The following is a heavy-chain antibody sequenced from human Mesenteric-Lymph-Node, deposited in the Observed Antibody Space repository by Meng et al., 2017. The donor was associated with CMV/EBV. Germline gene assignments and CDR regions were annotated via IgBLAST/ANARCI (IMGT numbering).Heavy chain of an antibody. CDR2: ISTFTGDI. J-gene: IGHJ4*02. CDR1: GFTFSSYP. D-gene: IGHD2-21*02. V-gene: IGHV3-21*01. CDR3: ARDLGDGSNYFDY. Sequence: GESLKISCAASGFTFSSYPMHWVRQAPGKGLEWVSSISTFTGDIYYADSVKGRFTISRDDAKNSLYLQMNSLRAGDTAVYFCARDLGDGSNYFDYWGQGTLVTVSS.